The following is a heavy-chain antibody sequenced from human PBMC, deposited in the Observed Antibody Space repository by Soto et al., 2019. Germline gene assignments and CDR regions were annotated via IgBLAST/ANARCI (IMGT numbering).Heavy chain of an antibody. CDR3: ARGQLLELSDALDI. J-gene: IGHJ3*02. CDR2: IGYDGSNK. D-gene: IGHD2-2*01. Sequence: GGSLRLSCAASGFTFSNYGIRWVRQAPGKGLEWVAVIGYDGSNKYYADSVKGRFTISRDNSKNTLYLQMISLRAEDTAVYYCARGQLLELSDALDIWGQGTLVTVSS. V-gene: IGHV3-33*01. CDR1: GFTFSNYG.